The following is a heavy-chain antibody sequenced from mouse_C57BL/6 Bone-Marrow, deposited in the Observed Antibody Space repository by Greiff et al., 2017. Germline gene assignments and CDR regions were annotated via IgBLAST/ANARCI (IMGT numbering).Heavy chain of an antibody. CDR1: GYTFTGYW. Sequence: VMLVESGAELMKPGASVKLSCKATGYTFTGYWIEWVKQRPGHGLEWIGEILPGSGSTNYNEKFKGKATFTADTSSNTAYMQLSSLTTEDSAIYYCARFWYYGSSLHWYFDVWGTGTTVTVSS. D-gene: IGHD1-1*01. CDR2: ILPGSGST. V-gene: IGHV1-9*01. J-gene: IGHJ1*03. CDR3: ARFWYYGSSLHWYFDV.